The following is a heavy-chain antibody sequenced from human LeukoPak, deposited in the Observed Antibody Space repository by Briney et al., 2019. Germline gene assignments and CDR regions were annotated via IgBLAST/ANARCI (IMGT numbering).Heavy chain of an antibody. CDR1: EFTFSSYW. CDR2: IKQDGGDV. Sequence: GGSLRLSCVASEFTFSSYWMTWVRQAPGKGLEWVANIKQDGGDVHYVDSVRGRFTISRDNADNSLYLQMNSLRADDTAVYYCARGASTFDYWGQGALVTVSS. J-gene: IGHJ4*02. V-gene: IGHV3-7*01. CDR3: ARGASTFDY. D-gene: IGHD2-2*01.